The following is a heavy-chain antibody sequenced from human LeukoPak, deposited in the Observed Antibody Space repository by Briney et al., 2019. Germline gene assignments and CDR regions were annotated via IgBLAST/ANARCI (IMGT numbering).Heavy chain of an antibody. D-gene: IGHD2-2*01. J-gene: IGHJ4*02. CDR1: GFTFSSYS. V-gene: IGHV3-48*01. CDR2: IGISSGNT. CDR3: ARDTKYAFDN. Sequence: GGSLRLSCAASGFTFSSYSMNWVRQAPGKGLEWISYIGISSGNTKYADSVKGRFTISGDKAKNSVYLQMNSLRVEDTAVYYCARDTKYAFDNWGQGTLVTVSS.